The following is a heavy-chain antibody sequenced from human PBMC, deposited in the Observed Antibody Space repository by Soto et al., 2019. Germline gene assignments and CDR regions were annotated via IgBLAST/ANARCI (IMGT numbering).Heavy chain of an antibody. V-gene: IGHV3-21*06. CDR2: ISSTTNYI. CDR1: GFTFTRYS. CDR3: ARESEDLTSNFDY. Sequence: EVQMVESGGGLVTPGGSLRLACAASGFTFTRYSMNCVRQAPGKGLEWVSSISSTTNYIYHGDYMKGRFTISRDNAKNSLYLEMNSLRAEDTAVYYCARESEDLTSNFDYWGQGTLVTVSS. J-gene: IGHJ4*02.